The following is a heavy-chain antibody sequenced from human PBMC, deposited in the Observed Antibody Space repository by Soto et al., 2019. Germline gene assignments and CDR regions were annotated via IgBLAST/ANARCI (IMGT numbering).Heavy chain of an antibody. J-gene: IGHJ4*02. CDR2: IIPIFGTA. CDR1: GYTFTDYA. CDR3: ARLNDYPTR. Sequence: SVKVSCKASGYTFTDYAISWVRQAPGQGLEWMGGIIPIFGTANYAQKFQGRVTITADESTSTAYMELSSLRSEDTAVYYCARLNDYPTRWGQGTLVTVSS. D-gene: IGHD4-17*01. V-gene: IGHV1-69*13.